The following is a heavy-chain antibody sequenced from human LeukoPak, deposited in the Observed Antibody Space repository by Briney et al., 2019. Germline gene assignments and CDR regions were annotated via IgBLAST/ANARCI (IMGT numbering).Heavy chain of an antibody. J-gene: IGHJ4*02. CDR3: AREPEDSYGSPDY. D-gene: IGHD5-18*01. V-gene: IGHV3-21*01. CDR2: ISSSSSYI. CDR1: GFTFSSYS. Sequence: SGGSLRLSCAASGFTFSSYSMNWVRQAPGKGLEWVSSISSSSSYIYYADSVKGRFTISRDNAKNSLYLQMNSLRAEDTAVYYCAREPEDSYGSPDYWGQGTLVTVSS.